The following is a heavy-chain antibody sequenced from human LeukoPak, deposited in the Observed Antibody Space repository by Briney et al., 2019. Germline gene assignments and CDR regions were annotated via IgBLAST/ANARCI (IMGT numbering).Heavy chain of an antibody. CDR1: GYTFTSNY. J-gene: IGHJ4*02. CDR3: ARDQEGFDY. Sequence: ASVKVSCKASGYTFTSNYIHWVRQAPGQGLEWMGMIYPRDGSTSYAQKLQGRVTVTRDTSTSTVHMELSGLRSEDTAVYYCARDQEGFDYWGQGTLVTVSS. CDR2: IYPRDGST. V-gene: IGHV1-46*01.